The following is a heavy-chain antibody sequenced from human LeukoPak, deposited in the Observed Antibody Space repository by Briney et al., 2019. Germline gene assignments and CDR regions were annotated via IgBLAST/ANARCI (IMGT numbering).Heavy chain of an antibody. D-gene: IGHD1-26*01. J-gene: IGHJ4*02. CDR1: GFTFSSYA. Sequence: LRLSCAASGFTFSSYAMSWVRQAPGKGLEWIGEINHSGSTNYNPSLKSRVTISADTSKNQFSLKLSSVTAADTAVYYCARGKGDFDYWGQGTLVTVSS. V-gene: IGHV4-34*01. CDR3: ARGKGDFDY. CDR2: INHSGST.